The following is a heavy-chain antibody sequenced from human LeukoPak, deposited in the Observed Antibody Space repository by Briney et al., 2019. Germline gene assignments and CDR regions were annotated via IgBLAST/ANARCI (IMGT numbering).Heavy chain of an antibody. CDR3: AKDRDLESLEY. CDR2: IRYDGSNK. V-gene: IGHV3-30*02. CDR1: GFTFSSYA. D-gene: IGHD3-3*01. J-gene: IGHJ4*02. Sequence: GRSLRLSCAASGFTFSSYAMHWVRQAPGKGLEWVAFIRYDGSNKYYADSVKGRFTISRDNSKNTLYLQMNSLRAEDTAVYYCAKDRDLESLEYWGQGTLVTVSS.